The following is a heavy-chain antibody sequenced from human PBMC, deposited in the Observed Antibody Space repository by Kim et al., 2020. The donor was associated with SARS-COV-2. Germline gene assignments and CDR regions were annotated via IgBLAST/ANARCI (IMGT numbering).Heavy chain of an antibody. CDR3: ATLTMIVTANDY. J-gene: IGHJ4*02. Sequence: GGSLRLSCAASGFTFSSYSMNWVRQAPGKGLEGVSSISSSSSYIYYADSVKGRFTISRDNAKNSLYLQMNSLRAEDTAVYYCATLTMIVTANDYWGQGTLVTVSS. CDR1: GFTFSSYS. V-gene: IGHV3-21*01. CDR2: ISSSSSYI. D-gene: IGHD3-22*01.